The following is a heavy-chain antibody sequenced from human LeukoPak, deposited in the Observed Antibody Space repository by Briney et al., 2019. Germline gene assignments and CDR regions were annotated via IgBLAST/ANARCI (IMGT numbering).Heavy chain of an antibody. J-gene: IGHJ4*02. CDR1: GFTFSSYG. V-gene: IGHV3-30*18. Sequence: GGSLRLSCAASGFTFSSYGMHWVRQAPGKGLEWVAVISYDGSNKYYADSVKGRFTISRDNSKNTLYLQMNSLRAEDTAVYYCAKPRFTRVVGGGGYFDYWGQGTLVTVSS. CDR3: AKPRFTRVVGGGGYFDY. D-gene: IGHD3-22*01. CDR2: ISYDGSNK.